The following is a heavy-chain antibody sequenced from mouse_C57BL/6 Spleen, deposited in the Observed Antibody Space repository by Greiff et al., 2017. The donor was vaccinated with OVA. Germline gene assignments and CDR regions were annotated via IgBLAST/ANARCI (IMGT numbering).Heavy chain of an antibody. CDR2: ISYDGSN. CDR3: AREAGRRGFDY. D-gene: IGHD3-3*01. CDR1: GYSITSGYY. J-gene: IGHJ2*01. V-gene: IGHV3-6*01. Sequence: ESGPGLVKPSQSLSLTCSVTGYSITSGYYWNWIRQFPGNKLEWMGYISYDGSNNYNPSLKNRISITRDTSKNQFFLKLNSVTTEDTATYYCAREAGRRGFDYWGQGTTLTVSS.